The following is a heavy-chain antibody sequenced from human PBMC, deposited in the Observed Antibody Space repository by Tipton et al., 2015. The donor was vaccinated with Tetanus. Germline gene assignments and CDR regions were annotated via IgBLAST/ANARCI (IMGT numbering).Heavy chain of an antibody. CDR2: IYYSGST. Sequence: LRLSCTVSGGSISSGGYYWSWIRQHPGKGLEWIGDIYYSGSTYYNPSLKSRVTISVDTSKNQFSLKLYSVTAADTAVYYCARDQARGARGWNYFDFWGQGTLVTVSS. V-gene: IGHV4-31*03. CDR3: ARDQARGARGWNYFDF. J-gene: IGHJ4*02. D-gene: IGHD1-26*01. CDR1: GGSISSGGYY.